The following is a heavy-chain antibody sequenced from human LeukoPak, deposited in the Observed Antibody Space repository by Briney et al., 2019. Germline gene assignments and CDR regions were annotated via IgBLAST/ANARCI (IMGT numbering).Heavy chain of an antibody. CDR3: ARRPKTGKNFDY. V-gene: IGHV1-3*02. Sequence: ASVKVSCKASEYTFTSYPMHWVRQAPGQRLEWMGWNNGGNANTKYSQEFQGRVTITRDKSASTAYMELSSLRAEDTAVYYCARRPKTGKNFDYWGQGTLVTVSS. CDR1: EYTFTSYP. D-gene: IGHD7-27*01. CDR2: NNGGNANT. J-gene: IGHJ4*02.